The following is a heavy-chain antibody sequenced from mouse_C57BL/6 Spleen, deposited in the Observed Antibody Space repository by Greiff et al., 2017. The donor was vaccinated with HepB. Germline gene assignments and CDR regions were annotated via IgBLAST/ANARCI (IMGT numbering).Heavy chain of an antibody. V-gene: IGHV1-7*01. Sequence: QVQLKESGAELAKPGASVKLSCKASGYTFTSYWMHWVKQRPGQGLEWIGYINPSSGYTKYNQKFKDKATLTADKSSSTAYMQLSSRTYEDSAVYYCAVDSSGLSFAYWGQGTLVTVSA. CDR2: INPSSGYT. D-gene: IGHD3-2*02. J-gene: IGHJ3*01. CDR1: GYTFTSYW. CDR3: AVDSSGLSFAY.